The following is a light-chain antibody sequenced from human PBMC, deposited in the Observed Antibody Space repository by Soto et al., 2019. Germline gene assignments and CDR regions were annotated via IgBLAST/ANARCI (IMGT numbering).Light chain of an antibody. CDR1: QGIRSE. Sequence: AIQMTQSPSSLSASVGDRVTITCRASQGIRSELGWYQQKPGKAPNLLIYTASSLQSGVPSRFSGSGSGTDFTLTISSLQPEDFATYYCIQDYNYPLTFGGGTKVDLK. J-gene: IGKJ4*01. CDR2: TAS. V-gene: IGKV1-6*01. CDR3: IQDYNYPLT.